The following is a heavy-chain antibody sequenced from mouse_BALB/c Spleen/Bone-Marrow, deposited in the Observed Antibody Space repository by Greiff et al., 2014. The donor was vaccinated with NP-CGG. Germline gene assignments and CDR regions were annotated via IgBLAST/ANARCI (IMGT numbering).Heavy chain of an antibody. D-gene: IGHD1-1*01. CDR1: GFAFSSFG. V-gene: IGHV5-17*02. CDR3: ARSISHYYGSNWYFDV. CDR2: ISSGSSTI. Sequence: ESGGGLVQPGGSRKLSCAASGFAFSSFGMHWVRQAPEKGLEWVAYISSGSSTIYYADTVKGRFTISRDNPKNTLFLQMTSLRSEDTAMYYCARSISHYYGSNWYFDVWGAGTAVTVSS. J-gene: IGHJ1*01.